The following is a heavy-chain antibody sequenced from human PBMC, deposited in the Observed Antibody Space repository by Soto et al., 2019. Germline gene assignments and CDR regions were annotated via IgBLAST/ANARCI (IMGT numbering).Heavy chain of an antibody. CDR1: GFTFSSYG. CDR3: AKDGGTGTTPDYYYYGMDV. CDR2: ISYDGSNK. J-gene: IGHJ6*02. V-gene: IGHV3-30*18. D-gene: IGHD1-1*01. Sequence: GGSLRLSCAASGFTFSSYGMHWVRQAPGKGLEWVAVISYDGSNKYYADSVKGRFTISRDNSKNTLYLQMNSLRAEDTAVYYCAKDGGTGTTPDYYYYGMDVWGQGTTVTVS.